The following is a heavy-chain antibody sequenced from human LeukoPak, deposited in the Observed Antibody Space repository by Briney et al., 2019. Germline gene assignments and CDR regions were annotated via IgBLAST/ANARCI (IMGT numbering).Heavy chain of an antibody. Sequence: GGPLRLSCAASGFTFRSYAMSWVRHAPGKGLEWVSAISGSGGSTYYADSVKGRFTISRDNSKNTLYLQMNSQRAEDTAVYYCAKASIYDSSGYYAPRSTDAFDIWGQGTMVTVSS. CDR2: ISGSGGST. CDR1: GFTFRSYA. D-gene: IGHD3-22*01. CDR3: AKASIYDSSGYYAPRSTDAFDI. J-gene: IGHJ3*02. V-gene: IGHV3-23*01.